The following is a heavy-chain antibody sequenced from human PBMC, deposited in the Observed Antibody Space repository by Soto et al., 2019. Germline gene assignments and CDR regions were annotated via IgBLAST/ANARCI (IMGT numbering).Heavy chain of an antibody. J-gene: IGHJ4*02. CDR2: IYAGGNT. D-gene: IGHD3-9*01. CDR1: GFSVTSNY. V-gene: IGHV3-53*01. Sequence: GGSLRLSCAASGFSVTSNYMTWVCQAPGKGLECVSVIYAGGNTYYPDSVKGRFTISSDNSKNTLFLQMNNLRAEDTAVYYCARVTTFYDILTSSYALNYFDYWGQGTRGTVSS. CDR3: ARVTTFYDILTSSYALNYFDY.